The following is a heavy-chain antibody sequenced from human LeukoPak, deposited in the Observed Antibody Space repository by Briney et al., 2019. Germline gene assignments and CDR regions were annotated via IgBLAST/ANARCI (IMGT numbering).Heavy chain of an antibody. CDR2: IYYSGST. V-gene: IGHV4-39*01. CDR1: GFTFSSYA. CDR3: ASTHLYYYDSSGYYNYYYYGMDV. D-gene: IGHD3-22*01. J-gene: IGHJ6*02. Sequence: GSLRLSCAASGFTFSSYAMSWIRQPPGKGLEWIGSIYYSGSTYYNPSLKSRVTISVDTSKNQFSLKLSSVTAADTAVYYCASTHLYYYDSSGYYNYYYYGMDVWGQGTTVTVSS.